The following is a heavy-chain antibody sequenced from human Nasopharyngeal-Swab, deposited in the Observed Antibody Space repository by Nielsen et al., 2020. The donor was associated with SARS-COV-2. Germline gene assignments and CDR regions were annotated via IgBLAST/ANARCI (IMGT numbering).Heavy chain of an antibody. Sequence: WVRQAPGQGLEWMGGIIPIFGTANYAQKFQGRVTITADESTSTAYMELSSLRSEDTAVYYCAGRNSLYDSSASSQDAFDIWGQGTMVTVSS. D-gene: IGHD3-22*01. V-gene: IGHV1-69*01. J-gene: IGHJ3*02. CDR3: AGRNSLYDSSASSQDAFDI. CDR2: IIPIFGTA.